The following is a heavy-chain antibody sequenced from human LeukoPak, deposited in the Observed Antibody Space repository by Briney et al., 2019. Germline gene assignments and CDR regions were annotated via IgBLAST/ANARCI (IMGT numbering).Heavy chain of an antibody. J-gene: IGHJ4*02. CDR1: GGSISSSSYY. V-gene: IGHV4-39*07. CDR3: ATLGYSYGTDY. Sequence: PSETLSLTCTVSGGSISSSSYYWGWIRQPPGKGLEWIGSIYYSGSTYYNPSLKSRVTISVDTSKNQFSLKLSSVTAADTAVYYCATLGYSYGTDYWGQGTLVTVSS. D-gene: IGHD5-18*01. CDR2: IYYSGST.